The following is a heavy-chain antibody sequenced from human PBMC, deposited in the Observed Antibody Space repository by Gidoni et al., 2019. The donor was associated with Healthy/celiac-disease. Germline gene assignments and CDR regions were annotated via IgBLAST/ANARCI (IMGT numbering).Heavy chain of an antibody. V-gene: IGHV3-30*03. CDR3: AGAGVY. Sequence: QVQLVESGGGVVQPGRSLRLSCAASGFTFSSYGMHWVRQAPGKGLECMAVISYDGSNKYYADSVKGRFTISRDNSKNTLYLQMNSLRAEDTAVYYCAGAGVYWGQGTLVTVSS. D-gene: IGHD6-19*01. CDR2: ISYDGSNK. CDR1: GFTFSSYG. J-gene: IGHJ4*02.